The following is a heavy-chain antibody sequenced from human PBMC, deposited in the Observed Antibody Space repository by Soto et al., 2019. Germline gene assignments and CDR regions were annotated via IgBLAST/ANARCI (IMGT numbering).Heavy chain of an antibody. V-gene: IGHV3-33*01. CDR3: ARDTWGLDF. CDR2: IWYDGSKK. J-gene: IGHJ4*02. Sequence: GGSLRLSCTASGFSFRSYGMHWVRQAPGKGLEWVAVIWYDGSKKYYGDSVKGRFTISRDDSKSTVYLHMNSLRAEDTAVYYCARDTWGLDFWGQGTQGTGS. D-gene: IGHD3-16*01. CDR1: GFSFRSYG.